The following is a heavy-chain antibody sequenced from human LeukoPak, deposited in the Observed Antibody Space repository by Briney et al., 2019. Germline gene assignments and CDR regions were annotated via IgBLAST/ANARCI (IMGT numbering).Heavy chain of an antibody. V-gene: IGHV4-61*02. D-gene: IGHD3-22*01. J-gene: IGHJ4*02. CDR3: ASYRYDSSGYYHDY. Sequence: SETLSLTCTVSGGSISSGSYYWSWIRQPAGKGLEWIGRIYTSGSTNYNPSLKSRVTMSVDTSKNQFSLKLSSVTAADTAVYYCASYRYDSSGYYHDYWGQGTLVTVSS. CDR2: IYTSGST. CDR1: GGSISSGSYY.